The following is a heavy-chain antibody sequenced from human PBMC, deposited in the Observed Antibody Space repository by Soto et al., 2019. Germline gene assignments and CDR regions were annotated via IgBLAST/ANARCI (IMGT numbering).Heavy chain of an antibody. V-gene: IGHV3-7*01. D-gene: IGHD3-16*01. CDR2: IKSDASEK. CDR3: APRKFGSFNIAAFEI. Sequence: GGSLRLSCAASGFTFDIYWMSWVRQAPGKGLEWVATIKSDASEKKYVDSVKGRFTMSRDNAKNSLYLQMHSLRVEDTALYYCAPRKFGSFNIAAFEIWGQGTMVTVSS. CDR1: GFTFDIYW. J-gene: IGHJ3*02.